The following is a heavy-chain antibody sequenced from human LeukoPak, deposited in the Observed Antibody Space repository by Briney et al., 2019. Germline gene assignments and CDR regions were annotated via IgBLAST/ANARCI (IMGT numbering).Heavy chain of an antibody. Sequence: ASVKVSCKATGYTFTSYSISWVRQAPGQGLEWMGWISAYNGNTNYAQKLQGRVTMTTDTSTSTAYMELRSLRSDDTAVYYCARDPAIGYFDYWGQGTLVTVSS. CDR3: ARDPAIGYFDY. CDR1: GYTFTSYS. V-gene: IGHV1-18*01. J-gene: IGHJ4*02. CDR2: ISAYNGNT.